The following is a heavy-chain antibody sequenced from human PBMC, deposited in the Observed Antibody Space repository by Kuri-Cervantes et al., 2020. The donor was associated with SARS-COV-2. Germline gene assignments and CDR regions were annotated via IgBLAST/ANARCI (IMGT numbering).Heavy chain of an antibody. CDR1: GYTFTSYG. CDR2: LNPDTGNT. D-gene: IGHD3-3*01. J-gene: IGHJ3*02. V-gene: IGHV1-8*02. Sequence: ASVKVSCKASGYTFTSYGINWVRQAAGQGLEWMGWLNPDTGNTGNAKKFQGRVTMTTDTSINTAYMEVSSLRSEDTAVYYCARDSLAEWLGDAFDIWGQGTMVTVSS. CDR3: ARDSLAEWLGDAFDI.